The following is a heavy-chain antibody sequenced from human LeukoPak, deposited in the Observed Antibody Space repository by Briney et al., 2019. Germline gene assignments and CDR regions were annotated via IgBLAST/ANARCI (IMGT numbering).Heavy chain of an antibody. Sequence: PGGSLRLSCAASGFTVSSNYMSWVRQAPGRGLEWVSIIHSGGSTFYADPVKGRFTISRDNSKNTLYLQMNSLRAEDTALYFCARALFFDYWGHGTLVTVSS. D-gene: IGHD2-21*01. J-gene: IGHJ4*01. CDR1: GFTVSSNY. CDR2: IHSGGST. V-gene: IGHV3-53*01. CDR3: ARALFFDY.